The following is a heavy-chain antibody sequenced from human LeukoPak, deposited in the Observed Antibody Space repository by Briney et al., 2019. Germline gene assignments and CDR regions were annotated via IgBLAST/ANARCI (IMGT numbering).Heavy chain of an antibody. D-gene: IGHD3-22*01. Sequence: PGGSLRLSCAASGFTFSSYAMSWVRQAPGKGLEWVSAISGSGGSTYYADSVKGRFTISRDNSKNTLYLQMNSLRAEDTAVYYCAKGARPYYDSSGYYSPLDYWGQGTLVTVSS. CDR3: AKGARPYYDSSGYYSPLDY. CDR1: GFTFSSYA. CDR2: ISGSGGST. V-gene: IGHV3-23*01. J-gene: IGHJ4*02.